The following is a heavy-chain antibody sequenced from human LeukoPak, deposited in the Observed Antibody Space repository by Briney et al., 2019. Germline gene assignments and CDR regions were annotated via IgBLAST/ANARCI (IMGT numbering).Heavy chain of an antibody. CDR1: GFTFSSYW. CDR3: ARDAMIVDDASDI. Sequence: AGSLRLSCAASGFTFSSYWMSWVRQAPGKGLEWVANIKQDGSEKYYVDSVKGRFTISRDNAKNSLYLQMNSLRAEDTAVHYCARDAMIVDDASDIWGQGTVVTVS. V-gene: IGHV3-7*01. CDR2: IKQDGSEK. J-gene: IGHJ3*02. D-gene: IGHD3-22*01.